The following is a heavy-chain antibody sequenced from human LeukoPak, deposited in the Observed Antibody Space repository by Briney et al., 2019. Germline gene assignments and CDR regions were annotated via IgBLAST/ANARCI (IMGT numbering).Heavy chain of an antibody. CDR3: ARDFDPYSSYYDSSGYLMND. J-gene: IGHJ4*02. V-gene: IGHV3-30-3*01. D-gene: IGHD3-22*01. CDR2: ISYGGSNK. CDR1: GFTFSSYA. Sequence: PGGSLRLSCAASGFTFSSYAMHWVRQAPGKGLEWVAVISYGGSNKYYADSVKGRFTISRDNSKNTLYLQMNSLRAEDTAVYYSARDFDPYSSYYDSSGYLMNDWGQGTLVTVSS.